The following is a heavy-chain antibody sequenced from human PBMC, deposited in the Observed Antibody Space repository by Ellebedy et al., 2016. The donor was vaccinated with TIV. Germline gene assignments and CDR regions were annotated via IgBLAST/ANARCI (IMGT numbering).Heavy chain of an antibody. D-gene: IGHD2-15*01. CDR2: IRHDAIDE. V-gene: IGHV3-30*02. CDR3: AKGMWSSGGGSSVES. Sequence: PGGSLRLSCAASGFTFSSYGMHWVRQAPGKGLEWVAFIRHDAIDEYYADSVKGRFAISRNNSKNTLYLQMNSLTTEDTATYYCAKGMWSSGGGSSVESWGQGNLVTVSS. CDR1: GFTFSSYG. J-gene: IGHJ4*02.